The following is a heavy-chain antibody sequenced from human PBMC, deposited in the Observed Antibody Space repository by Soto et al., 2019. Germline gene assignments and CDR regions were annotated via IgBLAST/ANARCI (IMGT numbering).Heavy chain of an antibody. CDR1: GYTFTAYY. CDR2: INPKFGDT. CDR3: ARNMDYYYGRGSGNGHGV. V-gene: IGHV1-2*02. D-gene: IGHD3-10*02. J-gene: IGHJ6*02. Sequence: QVQLVQSGAEVKEPGDSVRVSCEASGYTFTAYYIHWVRRALGQGLEWMGWINPKFGDTTYAQDFQGRVSMTRDMSISTVYMELSRLTSDDTAIYYCARNMDYYYGRGSGNGHGVWGQGTTVTVFS.